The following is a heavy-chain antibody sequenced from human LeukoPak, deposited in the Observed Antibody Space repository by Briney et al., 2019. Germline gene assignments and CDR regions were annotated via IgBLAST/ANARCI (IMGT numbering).Heavy chain of an antibody. CDR3: ASWAGGSAPVASFDY. J-gene: IGHJ4*02. Sequence: ASVEVSCKPSGYTFTGYYMHWMRQAPGQGLEWVGWINLNSGDTNYAQKFQGRVTITRDTSISTAYMELRRLRSDDTAVYYCASWAGGSAPVASFDYWGQGTLVTVSS. V-gene: IGHV1-2*02. D-gene: IGHD1-14*01. CDR1: GYTFTGYY. CDR2: INLNSGDT.